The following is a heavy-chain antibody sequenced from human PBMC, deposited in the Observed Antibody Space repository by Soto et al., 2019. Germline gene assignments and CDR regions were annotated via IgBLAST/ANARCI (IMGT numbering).Heavy chain of an antibody. CDR2: ISSSGTTT. J-gene: IGHJ4*02. V-gene: IGHV3-11*01. CDR1: GFSLSDYY. Sequence: GGSLRLSCAAPGFSLSDYYVSWIRQAPGEGLEWVSYISSSGTTTHYADSVKGRFTISKDNAKNSLYLQMNSLRAEDTAVYYCARVRGDSSGSYYFDYWGQGTLVTGSS. D-gene: IGHD3-22*01. CDR3: ARVRGDSSGSYYFDY.